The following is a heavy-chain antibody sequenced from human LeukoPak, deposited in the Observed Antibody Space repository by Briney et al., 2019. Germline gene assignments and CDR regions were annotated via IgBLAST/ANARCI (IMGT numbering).Heavy chain of an antibody. CDR3: VGSIDRGYGMDV. D-gene: IGHD3-22*01. V-gene: IGHV4-30-4*08. Sequence: SETLSLTCTVSGGSLSSGGYYWSWIRPPPGKGLEWIGYIYYSGSTYYNPSLKSRVTISVDTSKNQFSLKLSSVTAADTAVYYCVGSIDRGYGMDVWGQGTTVTVSS. CDR2: IYYSGST. CDR1: GGSLSSGGYY. J-gene: IGHJ6*02.